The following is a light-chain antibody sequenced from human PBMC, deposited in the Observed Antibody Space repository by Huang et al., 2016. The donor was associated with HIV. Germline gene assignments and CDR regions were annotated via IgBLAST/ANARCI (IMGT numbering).Light chain of an antibody. CDR3: QQNDNWPWT. J-gene: IGKJ1*01. CDR2: GAS. Sequence: EIVMTQSPATLSVSPGERATLSCRASQRVSSNLAWYQQKPGQAPRLLIYGASTRATAIPARFSGSGSGTEFTLTISSLQSEDFAVYYCQQNDNWPWTFGQGTKVEIK. CDR1: QRVSSN. V-gene: IGKV3-15*01.